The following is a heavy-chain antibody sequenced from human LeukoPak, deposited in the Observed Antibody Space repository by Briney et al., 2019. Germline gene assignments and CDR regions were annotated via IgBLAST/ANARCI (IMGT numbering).Heavy chain of an antibody. CDR2: IYHSGRT. V-gene: IGHV4-38-2*02. Sequence: SETLSLTCAVYGGSFSGYYWGWIRQPPGKGLEWIGSIYHSGRTYYNPSLKSRATISVDTSKNHFFLKLNSVTAADTAVFYFGGEGDSSSVGCLYPWGPGTLVTVSS. CDR3: GGEGDSSSVGCLYP. D-gene: IGHD6-13*01. CDR1: GGSFSGYY. J-gene: IGHJ5*02.